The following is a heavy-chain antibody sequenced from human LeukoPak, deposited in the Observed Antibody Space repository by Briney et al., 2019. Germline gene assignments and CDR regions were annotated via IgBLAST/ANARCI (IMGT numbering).Heavy chain of an antibody. CDR1: GFTFSSYA. D-gene: IGHD5-24*01. CDR3: AKDLAPPPGVGRWRDEMGALIDY. Sequence: PGGSLRLSCAASGFTFSSYAMSWVRQAPGKGLEWVSAISGSGGSTYYADSVKGRFTISRDNSKNTLYLQMNSLRAEDTAVYYCAKDLAPPPGVGRWRDEMGALIDYWGQGTLVTVSS. V-gene: IGHV3-23*01. J-gene: IGHJ4*02. CDR2: ISGSGGST.